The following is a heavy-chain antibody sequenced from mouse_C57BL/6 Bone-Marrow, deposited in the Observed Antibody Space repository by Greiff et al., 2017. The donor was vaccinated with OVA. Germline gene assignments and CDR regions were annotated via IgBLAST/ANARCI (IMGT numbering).Heavy chain of an antibody. CDR1: GYTFTSYW. Sequence: VQLQQPGAELVKPGASVKLSCKASGYTFTSYWMHWVKQRPGQGLEWIGMIHPNSGSTNYNEKFKSKATLTVDKSSSTAYMQLSSLTSEDSAVYYFARWEGRGRRFAYWGQGTLVTVSA. D-gene: IGHD1-1*02. V-gene: IGHV1-64*01. CDR2: IHPNSGST. J-gene: IGHJ3*01. CDR3: ARWEGRGRRFAY.